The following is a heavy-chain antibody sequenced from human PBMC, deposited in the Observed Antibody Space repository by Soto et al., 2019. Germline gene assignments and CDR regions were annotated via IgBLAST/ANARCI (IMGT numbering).Heavy chain of an antibody. V-gene: IGHV3-21*01. CDR1: GFIFSTYY. Sequence: PGGSLRLSCAASGFIFSTYYMNWVRQGPGKGLEWVSSISSSSSYIYYADSVKGRFTISRDNAKNSLYLQMNSLRAEDTAVYYCARGGMTVHYWGQGTLVTSPQ. J-gene: IGHJ4*02. D-gene: IGHD2-21*02. CDR2: ISSSSSYI. CDR3: ARGGMTVHY.